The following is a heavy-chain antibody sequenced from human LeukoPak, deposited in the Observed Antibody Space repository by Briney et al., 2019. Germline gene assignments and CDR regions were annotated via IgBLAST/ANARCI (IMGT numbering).Heavy chain of an antibody. CDR1: GYSFTSYW. J-gene: IGHJ6*02. Sequence: GESLKISCKGSGYSFTSYWIGWVRQMPGKGLEWMGIIYPGDSDTRYSPSFQGQVTISADKSISTAYLQWSSLKASDTAMYYCARHHYYDSSGYPPPYYYGMDVWGQGTTVTVSS. CDR2: IYPGDSDT. D-gene: IGHD3-22*01. V-gene: IGHV5-51*01. CDR3: ARHHYYDSSGYPPPYYYGMDV.